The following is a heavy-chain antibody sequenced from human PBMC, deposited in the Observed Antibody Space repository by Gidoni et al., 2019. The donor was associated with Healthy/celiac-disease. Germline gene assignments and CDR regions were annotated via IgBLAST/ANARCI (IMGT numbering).Heavy chain of an antibody. J-gene: IGHJ6*02. CDR3: ARAVDYTNPFYYYYYGMDV. CDR2: ISSSSSYI. CDR1: GFTFSSYS. Sequence: EVQLVESGGGLVKPGGSLRLSFPASGFTFSSYSINWVRQSPGKGLEWVSSISSSSSYIYYADSVKGRFTISRDNAKNSLYLQMNSLRAEDTAVYYCARAVDYTNPFYYYYYGMDVWGQGTTVTVSS. V-gene: IGHV3-21*01. D-gene: IGHD4-4*01.